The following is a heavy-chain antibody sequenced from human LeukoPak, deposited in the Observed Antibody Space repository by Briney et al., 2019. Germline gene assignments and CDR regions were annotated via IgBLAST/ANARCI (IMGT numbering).Heavy chain of an antibody. Sequence: SETLSLTCTVSGGSISSYYWSWIRQPPGKGLEWIGYIYTSGSTNYNPSLKSRVTISVDTSKNQFSLKLSSVTAADTAVYYCARASARPYRSPYDYWGQGTLVTFSS. CDR2: IYTSGST. V-gene: IGHV4-4*09. CDR3: ARASARPYRSPYDY. D-gene: IGHD6-6*01. J-gene: IGHJ4*02. CDR1: GGSISSYY.